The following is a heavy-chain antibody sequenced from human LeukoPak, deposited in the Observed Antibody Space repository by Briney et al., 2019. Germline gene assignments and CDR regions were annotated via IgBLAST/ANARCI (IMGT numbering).Heavy chain of an antibody. Sequence: GGSLRLSCAASGFTFSSYSMNWVRQAPGKGLEWVSSISSSSSYIYYADSVKGRFTISRDNAKNSLYLQMNSLRAEDTAVYYCARDFPICSSTSCPFYWGQGTLVTVSS. CDR2: ISSSSSYI. CDR3: ARDFPICSSTSCPFY. V-gene: IGHV3-21*01. CDR1: GFTFSSYS. D-gene: IGHD2-2*01. J-gene: IGHJ4*02.